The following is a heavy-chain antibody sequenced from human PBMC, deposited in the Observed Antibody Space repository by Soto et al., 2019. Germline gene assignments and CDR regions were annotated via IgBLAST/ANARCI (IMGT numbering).Heavy chain of an antibody. D-gene: IGHD4-17*01. CDR1: GFSLSTSGVG. Sequence: GSGPTLVNPTQTLTLTCTSSGFSLSTSGVGVGWIRQPPGKALEWLALIYWDDDKRYSPSLKSRLTITKDTSKNQVVLTMTNMDPVDTATYYCAHGDYWLGSGSNWFDPWGQGTLVTVSS. CDR3: AHGDYWLGSGSNWFDP. CDR2: IYWDDDK. V-gene: IGHV2-5*02. J-gene: IGHJ5*02.